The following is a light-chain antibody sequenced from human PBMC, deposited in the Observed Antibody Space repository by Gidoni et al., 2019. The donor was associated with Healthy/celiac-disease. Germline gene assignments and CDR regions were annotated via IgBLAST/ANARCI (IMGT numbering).Light chain of an antibody. CDR3: QQSYSTPWT. Sequence: DIQMTQSPSSLSASVGDRVTITCRASQSISSYLNWYQQKPGKAPKLLTYAASSLQSGVPSRFSGSGSGTDFTLTISSLQPEDFATYYCQQSYSTPWTFXQXTKVXIK. J-gene: IGKJ1*01. V-gene: IGKV1-39*01. CDR2: AAS. CDR1: QSISSY.